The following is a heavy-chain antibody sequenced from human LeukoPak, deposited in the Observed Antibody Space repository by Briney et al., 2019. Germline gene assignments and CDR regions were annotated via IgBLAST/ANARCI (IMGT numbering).Heavy chain of an antibody. CDR2: TYISGST. CDR1: GGSISSDY. J-gene: IGHJ5*02. Sequence: SETLSLTCTVSGGSISSDYWSWIRQPAGKGLEWIGRTYISGSTNYNPSLKSRVTMSVDTSKNQFSLKLSSVTAADAAVYYCARDMVRGVINWFDPWGQGTLVTVSS. V-gene: IGHV4-4*07. CDR3: ARDMVRGVINWFDP. D-gene: IGHD3-10*01.